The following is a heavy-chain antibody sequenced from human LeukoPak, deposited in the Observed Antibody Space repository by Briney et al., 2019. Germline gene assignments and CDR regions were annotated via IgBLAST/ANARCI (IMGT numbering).Heavy chain of an antibody. J-gene: IGHJ4*02. Sequence: GTSVKVSCKASGFTFTSSAVQWVRQARGQRLEWIGWIVVGSGNTNYAQKFQERVTITRDMSTSTAHMELSSLRSEDTAVYYCAAVAYGSGSYYGSFDYWGQGTLVTVSS. CDR3: AAVAYGSGSYYGSFDY. CDR1: GFTFTSSA. CDR2: IVVGSGNT. V-gene: IGHV1-58*01. D-gene: IGHD3-10*01.